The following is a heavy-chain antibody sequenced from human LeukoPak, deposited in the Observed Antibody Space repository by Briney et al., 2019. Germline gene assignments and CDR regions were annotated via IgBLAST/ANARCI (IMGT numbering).Heavy chain of an antibody. V-gene: IGHV1-18*01. J-gene: IGHJ4*02. Sequence: ASVKVSCKASGYTFTSYGISWVRQAPGQGLEWMGWTSAYNGNTNYAQKLQGRVTMTTDTSTSTAYMELRSLRSDDTAVYYCARAGEYDYGDYVPDGFDYWGQGTLVTVSS. CDR2: TSAYNGNT. D-gene: IGHD4-17*01. CDR3: ARAGEYDYGDYVPDGFDY. CDR1: GYTFTSYG.